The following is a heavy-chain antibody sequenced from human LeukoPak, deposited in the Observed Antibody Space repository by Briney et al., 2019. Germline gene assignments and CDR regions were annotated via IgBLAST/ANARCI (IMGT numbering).Heavy chain of an antibody. Sequence: PGRSLKLSCAASGFTFSSYAMSWVRQAPGKGLEWVSAISGSGGSTYYEDSVKGRFTISRDNSKNTLYLQMNSLRAEDTAVYYCAKFLPTHIVVANYYFDYWGQGTLVTVSS. J-gene: IGHJ4*02. CDR3: AKFLPTHIVVANYYFDY. V-gene: IGHV3-23*01. D-gene: IGHD2-21*01. CDR2: ISGSGGST. CDR1: GFTFSSYA.